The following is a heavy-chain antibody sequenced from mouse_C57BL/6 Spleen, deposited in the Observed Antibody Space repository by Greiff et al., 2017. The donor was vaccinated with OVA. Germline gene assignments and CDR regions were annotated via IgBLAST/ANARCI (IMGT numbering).Heavy chain of an antibody. D-gene: IGHD1-1*01. CDR1: GYSITSGYY. CDR3: ARAITTVVGYFDV. J-gene: IGHJ1*03. V-gene: IGHV3-6*01. CDR2: ISYDGSN. Sequence: ESGPGLVKPSQSLSLTCSVTGYSITSGYYWTWIRQFPGNKLEWMGYISYDGSNNYNPSLKNRISITRDTSKNQFFLKLNSVTTEDTATYYCARAITTVVGYFDVWGTGTTVTVSS.